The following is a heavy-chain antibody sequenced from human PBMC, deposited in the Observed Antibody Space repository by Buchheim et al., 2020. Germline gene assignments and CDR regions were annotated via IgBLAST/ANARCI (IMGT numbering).Heavy chain of an antibody. CDR1: GGSFSGYY. CDR3: ARAKSRGLQSRAQPSSSPYYYYYMDV. V-gene: IGHV4-34*01. CDR2: INHSGST. J-gene: IGHJ6*03. Sequence: QVQLQQWGAGLLKPSETLSLTCAVYGGSFSGYYWSWIRQPPGKGLEWIGEINHSGSTNYNPSLKSRVTISVDTSKNQFSLKLSSVTAADTAVYYCARAKSRGLQSRAQPSSSPYYYYYMDVWGKGTT. D-gene: IGHD4-11*01.